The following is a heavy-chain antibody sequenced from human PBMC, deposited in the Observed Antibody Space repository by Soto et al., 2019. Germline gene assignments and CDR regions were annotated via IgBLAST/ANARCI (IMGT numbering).Heavy chain of an antibody. D-gene: IGHD2-15*01. V-gene: IGHV4-4*02. J-gene: IGHJ4*02. CDR2: VYHSGST. CDR1: SGSISSSNW. CDR3: ARTLVAATGLGY. Sequence: SETLSLNCAVSSGSISSSNWWSWVRQPPGKGLEWIGEVYHSGSTNYNPSLKSRVTISVDKSKNQFSLKLSSVTAADTAVYYCARTLVAATGLGYWGQGTLVTVSS.